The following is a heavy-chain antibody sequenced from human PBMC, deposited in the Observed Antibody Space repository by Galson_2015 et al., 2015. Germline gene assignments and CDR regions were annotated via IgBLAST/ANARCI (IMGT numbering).Heavy chain of an antibody. CDR3: ATPGLPARGDY. V-gene: IGHV3-53*01. CDR1: GFTVSSNY. J-gene: IGHJ4*02. D-gene: IGHD6-6*01. Sequence: SLRLSCAASGFTVSSNYMSWVRQAPGKGLEWVSVLYSGDTTYYADYVMGRFTNSSNNSKNTLYLQMNNLRAEDAAGYYCATPGLPARGDYWGQGTLVTVSS. CDR2: LYSGDTT.